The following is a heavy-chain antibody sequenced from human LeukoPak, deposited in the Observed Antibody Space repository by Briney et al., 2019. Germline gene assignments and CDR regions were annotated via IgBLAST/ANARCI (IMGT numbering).Heavy chain of an antibody. CDR2: ISSSGSTI. V-gene: IGHV3-48*03. D-gene: IGHD1-20*01. CDR1: GFTFSSYE. Sequence: GGSLRLSCAASGFTFSSYEMNWVRQAPGKGLEWVSYISSSGSTIYYADAVKGRFTISRDNAKNSLYVQMNSLRAEDTAVYYCEREIVITGTKNFDYWGQGTLVTVSS. CDR3: EREIVITGTKNFDY. J-gene: IGHJ4*02.